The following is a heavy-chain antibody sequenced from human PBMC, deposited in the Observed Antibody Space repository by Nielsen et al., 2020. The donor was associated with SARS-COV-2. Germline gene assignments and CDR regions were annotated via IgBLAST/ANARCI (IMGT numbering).Heavy chain of an antibody. D-gene: IGHD2-15*01. J-gene: IGHJ6*02. CDR3: TRRYCSGGSCYSDYYYYGMDV. Sequence: GESLKISCTASGFTFGDYAMSWFRQAPGKGLEWVGFIRSKAYGGTTEYAASVKGRFTISRDDSKSIAYLQMNSLKTEDTAVYYCTRRYCSGGSCYSDYYYYGMDVWGQGTTVTVSS. CDR2: IRSKAYGGTT. V-gene: IGHV3-49*03. CDR1: GFTFGDYA.